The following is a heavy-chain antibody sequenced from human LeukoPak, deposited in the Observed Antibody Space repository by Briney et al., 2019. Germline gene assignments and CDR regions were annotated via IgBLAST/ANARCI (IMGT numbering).Heavy chain of an antibody. J-gene: IGHJ4*02. CDR2: IYPDSGGT. CDR3: ARGRSDYYLDS. CDR1: GYTFTDYY. V-gene: IGHV1-2*02. D-gene: IGHD3-10*01. Sequence: APLKVSCKASGYTFTDYYMHWVRQAPGHGLEWMGWIYPDSGGTNYAQKFQGRVTMTRDTSISTAYMGLSRLTSDDTAVYYCARGRSDYYLDSWGQGTLVTVSS.